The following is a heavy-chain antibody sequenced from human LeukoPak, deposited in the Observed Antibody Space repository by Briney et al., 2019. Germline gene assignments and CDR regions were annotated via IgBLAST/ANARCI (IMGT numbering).Heavy chain of an antibody. CDR3: AKDEMRYFDWLSQAFDY. D-gene: IGHD3-9*01. J-gene: IGHJ4*02. CDR1: GFTFSSYG. V-gene: IGHV3-30*18. CDR2: ISYDGSNK. Sequence: GRSLRLSCAASGFTFSSYGMHWVRQAPGKGLEWVAVISYDGSNKYYADSVKGRFTISRDNSKNTLYLQMNSLRAEDTAVYYCAKDEMRYFDWLSQAFDYWGQGTLVTVSS.